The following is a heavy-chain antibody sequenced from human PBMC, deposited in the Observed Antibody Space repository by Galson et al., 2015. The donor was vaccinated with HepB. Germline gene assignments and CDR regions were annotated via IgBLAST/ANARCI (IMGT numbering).Heavy chain of an antibody. V-gene: IGHV3-53*01. J-gene: IGHJ6*03. CDR3: ASRAGGATENYYYFMDV. D-gene: IGHD1-26*01. CDR2: IYSGGST. Sequence: SLRLSCAASGFTVSSNYMSWVRQAPGKGLEWVSVIYSGGSTYYADSVKGRFTISRDNSKNTLYLQMNSLRAEDTAVYYCASRAGGATENYYYFMDVWGKGTTVTVSS. CDR1: GFTVSSNY.